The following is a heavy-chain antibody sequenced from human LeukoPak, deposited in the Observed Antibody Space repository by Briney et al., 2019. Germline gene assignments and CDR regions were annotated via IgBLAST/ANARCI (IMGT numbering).Heavy chain of an antibody. CDR3: TRAVAGTRYYYGMEV. Sequence: QSGESLRLSCAASGFIFDDYGMSWVRHAPGKGLEWVSGIFWNGKTTAYADSVKGRFTISRDDAKRSLYLEMNSLRVEDTALYYCTRAVAGTRYYYGMEVWGRGTTVTVSS. CDR2: IFWNGKTT. V-gene: IGHV3-20*04. CDR1: GFIFDDYG. J-gene: IGHJ6*02. D-gene: IGHD6-19*01.